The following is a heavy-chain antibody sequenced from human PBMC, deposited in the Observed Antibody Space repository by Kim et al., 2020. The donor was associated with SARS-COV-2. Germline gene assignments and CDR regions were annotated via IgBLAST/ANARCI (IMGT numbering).Heavy chain of an antibody. D-gene: IGHD2-15*01. V-gene: IGHV4-34*01. CDR2: INHSGST. J-gene: IGHJ5*02. CDR3: ARVFQVVVAATRNNWFDP. Sequence: SETLSLTCAVYGGSFSGYYWSWIRQPPGKGLEWIGEINHSGSTNYNPSLKSRVTISVDTSKNQFSLKLSSVTAADTAVYYCARVFQVVVAATRNNWFDPWGQGTLVTVSS. CDR1: GGSFSGYY.